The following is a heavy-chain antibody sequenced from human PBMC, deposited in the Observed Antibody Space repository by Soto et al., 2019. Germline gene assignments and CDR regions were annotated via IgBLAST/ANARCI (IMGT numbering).Heavy chain of an antibody. D-gene: IGHD3-22*01. V-gene: IGHV4-4*02. J-gene: IGHJ3*02. CDR3: ARPYYDSSDAFDI. CDR2: IYHSGST. Sequence: QPLGKRLEWIGEIYHSGSTNYNPSLKSRVTISVDKSKNQFSLKLSSVTAADTAVYYCARPYYDSSDAFDIWGQGTMVTVSS.